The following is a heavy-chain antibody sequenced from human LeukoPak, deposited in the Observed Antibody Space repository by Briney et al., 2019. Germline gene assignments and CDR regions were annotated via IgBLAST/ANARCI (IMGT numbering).Heavy chain of an antibody. D-gene: IGHD3-16*02. CDR2: FSYDGSTQ. Sequence: PGGSLSLSCAGSGFTFSTYAMHWVRQAPGKGLEWVALFSYDGSTQRYADSVKGRFTISRDNSKNSLYLQMNSLRTEDTAVYYCATSDYVWGSYRPDYWGQGTLVTVSS. V-gene: IGHV3-30-3*01. CDR1: GFTFSTYA. J-gene: IGHJ4*02. CDR3: ATSDYVWGSYRPDY.